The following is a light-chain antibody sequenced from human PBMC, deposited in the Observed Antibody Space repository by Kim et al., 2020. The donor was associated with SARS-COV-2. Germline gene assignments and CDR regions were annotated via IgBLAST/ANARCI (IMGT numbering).Light chain of an antibody. V-gene: IGLV2-23*02. CDR2: EVT. Sequence: QSLPLSCTGTRTEVGIYNLVAWYQHHPGKAPKLVIYEVTKRPSGGSNRFSGAKSGNTASLTISGLQAEDEADYYCCSYAGSTTFVVFGGGTQLTVL. CDR3: CSYAGSTTFVV. CDR1: RTEVGIYNL. J-gene: IGLJ2*01.